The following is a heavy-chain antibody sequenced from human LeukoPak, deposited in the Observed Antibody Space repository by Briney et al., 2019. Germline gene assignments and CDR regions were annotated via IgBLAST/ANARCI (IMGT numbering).Heavy chain of an antibody. CDR2: INHSGST. J-gene: IGHJ3*02. Sequence: PSETLSLTCAVYGGSFSGYYWSWIRQPPGKGLEWIGEINHSGSTNYNPSLKSRVTISVDTSKNQFSLKLSSVPAADTAVYYCCSYGLDAFDIWGQGTMVTVSS. V-gene: IGHV4-34*01. CDR3: CSYGLDAFDI. D-gene: IGHD2-15*01. CDR1: GGSFSGYY.